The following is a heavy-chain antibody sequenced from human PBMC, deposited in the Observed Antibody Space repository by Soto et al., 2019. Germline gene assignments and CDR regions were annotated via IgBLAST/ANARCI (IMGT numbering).Heavy chain of an antibody. V-gene: IGHV4-34*01. D-gene: IGHD6-19*01. Sequence: SETLSLTCAGYGGSFSGYYWSWIRQPPGKGLEWIGEINHSGSTNYNPSLKSRVTISVDTSKNQFSLKLSSVTAADTAVYYCARTVAGMKTSYYYYGMDVWGQGTTVTVSS. CDR3: ARTVAGMKTSYYYYGMDV. CDR1: GGSFSGYY. J-gene: IGHJ6*02. CDR2: INHSGST.